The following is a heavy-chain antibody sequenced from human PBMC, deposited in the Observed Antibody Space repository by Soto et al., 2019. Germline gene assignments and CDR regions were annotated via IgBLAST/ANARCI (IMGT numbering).Heavy chain of an antibody. D-gene: IGHD3-3*02. J-gene: IGHJ5*02. CDR2: IDPSDSYT. CDR1: GYSFTSYW. CDR3: AFHIFGVVSNWFDP. Sequence: PGESLKISCKGSGYSFTSYWISWVRQMPGKGLEWMGRIDPSDSYTNYSPSFQGHVTISADKSISTAYLQWSSLKASDTAIYCAFHIFGVVSNWFDPWGQGTLVTVSS. V-gene: IGHV5-10-1*01.